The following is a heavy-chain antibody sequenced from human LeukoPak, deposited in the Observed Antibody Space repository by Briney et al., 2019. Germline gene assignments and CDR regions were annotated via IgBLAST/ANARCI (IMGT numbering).Heavy chain of an antibody. J-gene: IGHJ4*02. CDR2: IYYSGST. D-gene: IGHD6-19*01. V-gene: IGHV4-61*01. Sequence: SETLSPTCTVSGGSFSSGSYYWSWIRQPPGKGLEWLGYIYYSGSTNYNPSLKSRVTISVDMSKNQFSLKLSSVTAADTAVYYCARAPFEGSGWYIYYFDYWGQGTLVTVSS. CDR3: ARAPFEGSGWYIYYFDY. CDR1: GGSFSSGSYY.